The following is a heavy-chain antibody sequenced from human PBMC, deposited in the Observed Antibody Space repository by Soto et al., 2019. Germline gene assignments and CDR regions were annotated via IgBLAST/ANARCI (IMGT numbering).Heavy chain of an antibody. D-gene: IGHD6-19*01. V-gene: IGHV1-8*01. Sequence: ASVKVSCKASGYTFASYDINWVRQATGQGLEWMGWMNPNSGNTGYAQKFQGRVTMTRNTSISTAYMELSSLRSEDTAVYYCATPHTGSGWYGAFDIWGQGTMVTVSS. CDR2: MNPNSGNT. J-gene: IGHJ3*02. CDR1: GYTFASYD. CDR3: ATPHTGSGWYGAFDI.